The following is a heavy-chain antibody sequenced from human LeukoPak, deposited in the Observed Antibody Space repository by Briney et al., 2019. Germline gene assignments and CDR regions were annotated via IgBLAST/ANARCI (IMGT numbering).Heavy chain of an antibody. V-gene: IGHV3-21*01. D-gene: IGHD6-13*01. J-gene: IGHJ4*02. Sequence: PGGSLRLSCAASGFTFSSYSMNWVRQAPGKGLEWVSSISSSSSYIYYADSVKGRFTISRDNAKNSLYLQMNSLRAEDTAVYYCARRSYSSSWYGPSGYWGQGTLVTVSS. CDR1: GFTFSSYS. CDR3: ARRSYSSSWYGPSGY. CDR2: ISSSSSYI.